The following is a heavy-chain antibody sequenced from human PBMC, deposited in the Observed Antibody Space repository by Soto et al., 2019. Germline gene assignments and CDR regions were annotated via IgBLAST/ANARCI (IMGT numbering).Heavy chain of an antibody. CDR3: ARDDYGDYVSHFDY. V-gene: IGHV3-48*01. CDR2: ISSSSSTI. CDR1: GFTFSSYS. Sequence: EVQLVESGGGLVQPGGSLRLSCAASGFTFSSYSMNWVRQAPGKGLEWISYISSSSSTIYYADSVKGRFTISRDNAKNSLYLQMNSLRAADTAVYYCARDDYGDYVSHFDYWGQGTLVTGSS. D-gene: IGHD4-17*01. J-gene: IGHJ4*02.